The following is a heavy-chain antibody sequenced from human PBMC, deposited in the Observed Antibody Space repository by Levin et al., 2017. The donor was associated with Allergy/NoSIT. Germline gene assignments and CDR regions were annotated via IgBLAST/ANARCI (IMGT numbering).Heavy chain of an antibody. Sequence: MSGGSLRLSCAASGFTFSDYYMSWIRQAPGKGLEWISYISRDSTTIYYAGALKGRFTISRDNAKNSLYLQMSSLRAEDTAVYYCARQSVLGGVMDVWGQGTTVIVSS. D-gene: IGHD1-26*01. J-gene: IGHJ6*02. V-gene: IGHV3-11*01. CDR3: ARQSVLGGVMDV. CDR2: ISRDSTTI. CDR1: GFTFSDYY.